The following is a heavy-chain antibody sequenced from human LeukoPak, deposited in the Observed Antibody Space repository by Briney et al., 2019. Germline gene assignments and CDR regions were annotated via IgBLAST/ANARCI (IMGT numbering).Heavy chain of an antibody. CDR3: ARAGIGNALDY. D-gene: IGHD2-2*01. CDR1: GFTFSKYG. Sequence: PGMSLRLSCAASGFTFSKYGMNWVRQAPGKGLEWVAITWYDGSNKYFAESVMGRFTISKDDSKNTVYLQMNSLRIEDTAVYHCARAGIGNALDYWGPGTQVTVSS. CDR2: TWYDGSNK. J-gene: IGHJ4*02. V-gene: IGHV3-33*01.